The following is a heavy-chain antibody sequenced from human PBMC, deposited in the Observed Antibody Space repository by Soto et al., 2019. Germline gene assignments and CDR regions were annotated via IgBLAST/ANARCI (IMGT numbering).Heavy chain of an antibody. Sequence: QVQLVESGGGVVQPGRSLTLSCAASGFSLNSYAMHWVRQAPGKGLEWVAVISYAGSNKLYGDSVKGRFTISRDNSKNTVYLQMDSLRTEDTAVYYCESDCSSHTCYRQGGMDVWGQGTTVTVSS. CDR1: GFSLNSYA. CDR2: ISYAGSNK. D-gene: IGHD2-2*02. CDR3: ESDCSSHTCYRQGGMDV. J-gene: IGHJ6*02. V-gene: IGHV3-30-3*01.